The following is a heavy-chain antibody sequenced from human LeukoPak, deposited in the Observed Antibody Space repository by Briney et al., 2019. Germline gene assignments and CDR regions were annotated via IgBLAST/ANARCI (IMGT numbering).Heavy chain of an antibody. CDR1: GGSISSGSSY. CDR3: AREPVAGTDY. J-gene: IGHJ4*02. Sequence: SETLSLTCTVSGGSISSGSSYWGWIRQPPGKGLEWIGSIYYSGSTYYNPSLKSRVTISVDTSKNQFSLKLSSVPAADTAVYYCAREPVAGTDYWGQGTLVTVSS. V-gene: IGHV4-39*07. D-gene: IGHD6-19*01. CDR2: IYYSGST.